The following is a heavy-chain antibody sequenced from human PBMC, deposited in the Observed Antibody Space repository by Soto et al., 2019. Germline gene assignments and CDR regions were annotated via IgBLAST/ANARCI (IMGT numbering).Heavy chain of an antibody. V-gene: IGHV4-34*01. CDR1: GGSFSGYY. D-gene: IGHD3-10*01. Sequence: SETLSLTCAVYGGSFSGYYWSWIRQPPGKGLEWIGEINHSGSTNYNPSLKSRDTISVDTSKNQFSLKLSSVTAADTAVYYCARVSGIYYYGMDVWGQGTTVTVSS. CDR2: INHSGST. J-gene: IGHJ6*02. CDR3: ARVSGIYYYGMDV.